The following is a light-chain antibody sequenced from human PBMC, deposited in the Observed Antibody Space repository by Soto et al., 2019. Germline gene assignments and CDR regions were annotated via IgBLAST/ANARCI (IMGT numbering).Light chain of an antibody. CDR1: QDISNY. CDR3: QQYYTYWHM. V-gene: IGKV1-33*01. CDR2: DAS. Sequence: DIQMTQSPSSLSASVGDRVTITCQASQDISNYLNWYQQKPGKAPKLLIYDASNLETGVPSRFSGSGSGTDFTFTISSLQPEDIATYYCQQYYTYWHMFGQGTRVEIK. J-gene: IGKJ1*01.